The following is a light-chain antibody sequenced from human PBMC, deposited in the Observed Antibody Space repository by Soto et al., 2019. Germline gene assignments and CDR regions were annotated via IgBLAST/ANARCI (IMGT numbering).Light chain of an antibody. J-gene: IGLJ3*02. CDR2: RNN. V-gene: IGLV1-47*01. Sequence: QPVLTQPPSASATPGQRVTISCSGSSSNIGSDFVFWYQQLPGTAPKLLIYRNNQRPSGVPDRFSGSKSGTSASLAISGLRSEDEADYYCAAWDHSLSGWMIGGGTNLTVL. CDR1: SSNIGSDF. CDR3: AAWDHSLSGWM.